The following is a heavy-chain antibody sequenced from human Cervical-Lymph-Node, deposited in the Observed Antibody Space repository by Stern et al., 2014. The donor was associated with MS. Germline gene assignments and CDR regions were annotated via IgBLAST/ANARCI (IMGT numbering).Heavy chain of an antibody. CDR2: ISYYGSKK. Sequence: VQLVESGGGVVQPGRSLRLSCAASGFTFSSYGMDWVRQVPGKGLEWVAIISYYGSKKYYEDSVKGRFTISRDNSKNTLYLQMNSLKTDDTAVYYCILATIIRDYWGQGTLVTVSS. J-gene: IGHJ4*02. CDR1: GFTFSSYG. V-gene: IGHV3-30*03. CDR3: ILATIIRDY. D-gene: IGHD5-24*01.